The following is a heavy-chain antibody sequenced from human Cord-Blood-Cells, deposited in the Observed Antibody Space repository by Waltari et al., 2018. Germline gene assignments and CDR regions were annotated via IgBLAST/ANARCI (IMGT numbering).Heavy chain of an antibody. Sequence: QVQTVQSGAEVKKPGSSVKVSCKASGRHFSSHATLSVRPAPVNALEWMGRIIPILGIANDAQKFQGRVTITADKSTSTAYMELSSLRSEDTAVYYCAREGGGAARPYYYYYMDVWGKGTTVTVSS. CDR1: GRHFSSHA. J-gene: IGHJ6*03. CDR3: AREGGGAARPYYYYYMDV. D-gene: IGHD6-6*01. V-gene: IGHV1-69*09. CDR2: IIPILGIA.